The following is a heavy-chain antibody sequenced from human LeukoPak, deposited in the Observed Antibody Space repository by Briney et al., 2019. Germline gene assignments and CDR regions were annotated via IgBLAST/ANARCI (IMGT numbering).Heavy chain of an antibody. CDR2: ISGSGGST. CDR1: GFTFSSYA. J-gene: IGHJ4*02. Sequence: GGSLRLSCAASGFTFSSYAMTWVRQAPGKGLEWVSGISGSGGSTYHADSVKGRFTISRDNSKNTLHLQMNSLRVEDTAVYYCAKDQPYIAVAGVFDYWGQGTLVTVSS. CDR3: AKDQPYIAVAGVFDY. V-gene: IGHV3-23*01. D-gene: IGHD6-19*01.